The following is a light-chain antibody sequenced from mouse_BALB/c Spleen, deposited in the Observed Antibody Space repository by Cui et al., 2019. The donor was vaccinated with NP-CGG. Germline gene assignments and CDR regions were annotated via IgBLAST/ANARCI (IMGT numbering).Light chain of an antibody. J-gene: IGLJ1*01. CDR1: TGAVTTSNF. CDR2: GTN. CDR3: ALWYSNHWV. V-gene: IGLV1*01. Sequence: QAVATQESALTTSPGETVTLTCRSSTGAVTTSNFANWVQEKPDHLFTGLIGGTNNRAPGVPARFSGSLIGDKAALTITGAQTEDEAIYFCALWYSNHWVFGGGTKTDCP.